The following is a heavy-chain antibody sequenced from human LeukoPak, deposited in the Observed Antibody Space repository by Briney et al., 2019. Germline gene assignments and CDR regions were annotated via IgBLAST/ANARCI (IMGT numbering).Heavy chain of an antibody. Sequence: GGSLRLSCAASGFTFDDFAMHWVRQVPGKGLEWVSGIGWNSGTIVYADSVKGRFTISRDNAKNSLYLQMNSLRPGDTAFYYCAKDMGAYGDYYPRFDFWGQGILVTVSS. CDR1: GFTFDDFA. J-gene: IGHJ4*02. V-gene: IGHV3-9*01. CDR2: IGWNSGTI. D-gene: IGHD4-17*01. CDR3: AKDMGAYGDYYPRFDF.